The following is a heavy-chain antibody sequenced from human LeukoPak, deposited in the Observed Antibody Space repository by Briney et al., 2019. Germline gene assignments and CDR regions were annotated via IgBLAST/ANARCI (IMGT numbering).Heavy chain of an antibody. Sequence: SVKVSCKASGGTFSSYAISWVRQAPGQGLEWMGRIIPILGIANYAQKFQGRVTITADKSTSTAYMELSSLRSDDTAVYYCARGRGGWLQFWYFGYWGQGTLVTVSS. V-gene: IGHV1-69*04. CDR3: ARGRGGWLQFWYFGY. D-gene: IGHD5-12*01. CDR2: IIPILGIA. CDR1: GGTFSSYA. J-gene: IGHJ4*02.